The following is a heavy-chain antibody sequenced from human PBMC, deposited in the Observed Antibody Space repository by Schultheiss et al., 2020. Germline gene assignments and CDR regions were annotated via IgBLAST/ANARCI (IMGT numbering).Heavy chain of an antibody. CDR2: IWYDGSNK. J-gene: IGHJ3*02. CDR3: ARGGRVYYDSSGYWLDAFDI. CDR1: GFTFSSYG. Sequence: GGSLRLSCAASGFTFSSYGMHWVRQAPGKGLEWVAVIWYDGSNKYYADSVKGRFTISRDNSKNTLYLQMNSLRAEDTAVYYCARGGRVYYDSSGYWLDAFDIWGQGTMVTVSS. V-gene: IGHV3-33*01. D-gene: IGHD3-22*01.